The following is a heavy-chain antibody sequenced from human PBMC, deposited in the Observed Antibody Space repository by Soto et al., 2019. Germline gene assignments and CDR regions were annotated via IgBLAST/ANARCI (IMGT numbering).Heavy chain of an antibody. CDR2: INHSGST. CDR3: ARGQRYYYGSGRVYGMDV. D-gene: IGHD3-10*01. V-gene: IGHV4-34*01. CDR1: GGSFSGYY. J-gene: IGHJ6*02. Sequence: SETLSLTCAVYGGSFSGYYWSWIRQPPGKGLEWIGEINHSGSTNYNPSLKSRVTISVDTSKNQFSLKLSSVTAADTAVCYCARGQRYYYGSGRVYGMDVWGQGTTVTVSS.